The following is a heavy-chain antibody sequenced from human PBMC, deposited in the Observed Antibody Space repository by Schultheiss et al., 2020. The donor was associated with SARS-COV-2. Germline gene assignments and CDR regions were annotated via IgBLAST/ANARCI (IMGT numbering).Heavy chain of an antibody. CDR2: ISWNGGSI. D-gene: IGHD3-9*01. CDR1: GFTFKDYA. Sequence: GGSLRLSCAASGFTFKDYAMQWVRLAPGRGLEWVSGISWNGGSIGYADSVKGRFTISRDNAKSSLYLQMNSLRAEDTALYYCAKAGDFDNYYYYMDVWGKGTTVTVSS. CDR3: AKAGDFDNYYYYMDV. V-gene: IGHV3-9*01. J-gene: IGHJ6*03.